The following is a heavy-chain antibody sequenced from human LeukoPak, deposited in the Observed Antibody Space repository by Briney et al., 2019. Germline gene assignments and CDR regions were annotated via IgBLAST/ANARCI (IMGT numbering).Heavy chain of an antibody. CDR2: FFYSGST. V-gene: IGHV4-39*01. D-gene: IGHD5/OR15-5a*01. CDR3: SRHLGMSTLDY. CDR1: GGSISSSSKY. Sequence: PSETLSLTCTVSGGSISSSSKYWGWIRQSPGKGLEWIGNFFYSGSTYCNPSLKSRVTISEDTSKNQFSLNLRSVTAADTAVYDCSRHLGMSTLDYWGQGTLVTVSS. J-gene: IGHJ4*02.